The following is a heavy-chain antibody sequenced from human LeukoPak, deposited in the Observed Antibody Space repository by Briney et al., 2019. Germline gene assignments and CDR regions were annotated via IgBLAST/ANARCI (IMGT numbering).Heavy chain of an antibody. V-gene: IGHV5-51*01. CDR3: ARRENYDFWSGYQNWFDP. CDR1: GYSFTSYW. J-gene: IGHJ5*02. Sequence: GESLKISCKGSGYSFTSYWIGRVRQMPGKGLEWMGIIYPGDSNTRYSPSFQGQVTISADKSISTAYLQWSSLKASDTAMYYCARRENYDFWSGYQNWFDPWGQGTLVTVSS. D-gene: IGHD3-3*01. CDR2: IYPGDSNT.